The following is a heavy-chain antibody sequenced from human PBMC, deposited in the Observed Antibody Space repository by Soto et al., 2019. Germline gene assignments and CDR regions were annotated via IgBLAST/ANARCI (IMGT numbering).Heavy chain of an antibody. CDR2: IYYGGST. Sequence: PSETLSLTCTVAGDSISTDYWSWIRQSPGKGLEWIGFIYYGGSTNYNPSLKSRVTISVDTSKNQFSLKLSSVTAADTAVYYCARYGSGSSVWFDPWGQGTLVTVSS. CDR1: GDSISTDY. J-gene: IGHJ5*02. V-gene: IGHV4-59*01. CDR3: ARYGSGSSVWFDP. D-gene: IGHD3-10*01.